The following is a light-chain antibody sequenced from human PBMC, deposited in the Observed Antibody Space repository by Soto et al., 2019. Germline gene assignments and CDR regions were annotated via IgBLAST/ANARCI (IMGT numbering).Light chain of an antibody. CDR2: EGS. V-gene: IGLV2-23*03. CDR1: SSDVGSYNL. CDR3: CSYAGSSTFYD. Sequence: QSVLTQPASVSGSPGQSITISCTGTSSDVGSYNLVSWYQQHPGKAPKLMIYEGSKRPSGVSNRFSGSNSGNTAPLTISGLQADDEADYYCCSYAGSSTFYDFGTGTKVTVL. J-gene: IGLJ1*01.